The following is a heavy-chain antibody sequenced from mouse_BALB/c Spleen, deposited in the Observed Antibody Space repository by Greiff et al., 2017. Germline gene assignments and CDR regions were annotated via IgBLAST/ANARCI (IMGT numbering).Heavy chain of an antibody. CDR2: ISTYYGDA. Sequence: LVESGAELVRPGVSVKISCKGSGYTFTDYAMHWVKQSHAKSLEWIGVISTYYGDASYNQKFKGKATMTVDKSSSTAYMELARLTSEDSAIYYCAREGRYGPFDYWGQGTTLTVSS. J-gene: IGHJ2*01. V-gene: IGHV1S137*01. D-gene: IGHD1-2*01. CDR1: GYTFTDYA. CDR3: AREGRYGPFDY.